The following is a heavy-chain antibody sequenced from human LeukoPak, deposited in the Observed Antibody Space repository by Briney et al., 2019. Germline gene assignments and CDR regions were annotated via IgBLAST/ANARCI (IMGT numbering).Heavy chain of an antibody. V-gene: IGHV3-49*01. CDR2: IRKKADGGTP. J-gene: IGHJ4*02. CDR1: GFTFRDYT. D-gene: IGHD1-26*01. CDR3: TTDPPTRY. Sequence: GGSLRLSCTGSGFTFRDYTMTWIRQAPGKGMEWVSYIRKKADGGTPEYAASVKGRFTISRDGSKSIAYLQMNSLKTDDTAVYYCTTDPPTRYWGQGTLVSVSS.